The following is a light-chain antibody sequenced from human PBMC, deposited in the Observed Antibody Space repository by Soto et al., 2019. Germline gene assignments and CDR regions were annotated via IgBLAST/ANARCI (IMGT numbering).Light chain of an antibody. CDR3: QQYNSYLWT. V-gene: IGKV1-5*03. Sequence: DIQMTQSPSTLSGSVGYRVTITCRASQTISSWLAWYQQKPGKAPKLLIYEASNLQSGVPSRFSGSGSGTKFTHTISSLQPDDFATYYCQQYNSYLWTFGQGTTVDIK. J-gene: IGKJ1*01. CDR2: EAS. CDR1: QTISSW.